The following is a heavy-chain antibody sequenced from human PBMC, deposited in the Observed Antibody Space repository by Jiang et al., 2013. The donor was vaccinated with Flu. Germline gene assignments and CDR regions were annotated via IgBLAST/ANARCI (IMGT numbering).Heavy chain of an antibody. CDR2: ISGSGDNT. CDR1: GFTFSSYA. J-gene: IGHJ4*02. CDR3: LNWNDPGY. D-gene: IGHD1-1*01. V-gene: IGHV3-23*01. Sequence: GLVQPGGSLRLSCAASGFTFSSYAMSWVRQAPGKGLEWVSSISGSGDNTYYADSVKGRFTISRDNSKNTLYLRMNSLRAEDTAVYFCLNWNDPGYWGQGTLVTVSS.